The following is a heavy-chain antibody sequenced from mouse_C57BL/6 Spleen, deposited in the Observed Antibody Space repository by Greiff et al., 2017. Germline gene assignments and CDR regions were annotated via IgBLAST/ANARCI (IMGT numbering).Heavy chain of an antibody. J-gene: IGHJ3*01. V-gene: IGHV1-50*01. D-gene: IGHD2-1*01. CDR1: GYTFTSYW. CDR3: ARGGND. Sequence: QVQLQQPGAELVKPGASVKLSCKASGYTFTSYWMQWVKQRPGQGLEWIGEIDPSDSYTNYNQKFKGKATLTVDTSSSTAYMQLSSLTSEDSAVYYCARGGNDWGQGTLVTVSA. CDR2: IDPSDSYT.